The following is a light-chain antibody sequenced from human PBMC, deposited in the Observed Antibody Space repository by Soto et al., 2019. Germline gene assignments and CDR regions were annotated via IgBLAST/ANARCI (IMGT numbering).Light chain of an antibody. Sequence: EIVLSQSPATLSLSPGERATLSCRASQSVSNYLAWYQQKPGQDPRLLIYDASNRATGTPARFGGSGSGTDFTLTISSLEPEDFAVYYCQQRQHWPPITFGQGTRLEIK. V-gene: IGKV3-11*01. CDR2: DAS. CDR3: QQRQHWPPIT. J-gene: IGKJ5*01. CDR1: QSVSNY.